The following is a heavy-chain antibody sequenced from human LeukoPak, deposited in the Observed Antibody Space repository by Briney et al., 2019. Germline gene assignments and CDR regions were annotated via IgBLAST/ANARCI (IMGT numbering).Heavy chain of an antibody. CDR2: FTSRSRSI. Sequence: PGGSLRLSCAASGFTFSSYSMTWVRQAPGKGLEWVSSFTSRSRSIYYADSVKGRFTISRDNAKNSLYLQMNSLRAEDTAVYCCARGHQVVARPVDYWGQGTLVTVSS. V-gene: IGHV3-48*01. CDR1: GFTFSSYS. J-gene: IGHJ4*02. CDR3: ARGHQVVARPVDY. D-gene: IGHD6-6*01.